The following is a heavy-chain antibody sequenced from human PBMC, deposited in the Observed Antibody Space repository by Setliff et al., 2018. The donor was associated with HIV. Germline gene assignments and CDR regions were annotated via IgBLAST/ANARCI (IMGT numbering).Heavy chain of an antibody. CDR3: ARESKVAPGHTAMVLAPRWAFDI. D-gene: IGHD5-18*01. Sequence: ASVKVSCKASADTFTNCLINWVRQAPGQGLEWMGWINTDSGTPTYAQAFTGRFVFSLDTSVSTAYLQISSLKAEDTAVYYCARESKVAPGHTAMVLAPRWAFDIWGQGTMVTVSS. V-gene: IGHV7-4-1*02. J-gene: IGHJ3*02. CDR1: ADTFTNCL. CDR2: INTDSGTP.